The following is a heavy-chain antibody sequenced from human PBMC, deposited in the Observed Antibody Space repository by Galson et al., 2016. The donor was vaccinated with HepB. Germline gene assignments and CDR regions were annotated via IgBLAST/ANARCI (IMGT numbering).Heavy chain of an antibody. V-gene: IGHV3-74*01. Sequence: SLRLSCAASGFTFSSTWMHWVRQAPGKGLVWVSHIKSDGSRTSYADSVKGRFTISRDNAKNTLYLKMNSLTAEDTAVYYCARDHFYNLDYWGQGTLVTVSS. J-gene: IGHJ4*02. CDR2: IKSDGSRT. CDR3: ARDHFYNLDY. CDR1: GFTFSSTW. D-gene: IGHD2/OR15-2a*01.